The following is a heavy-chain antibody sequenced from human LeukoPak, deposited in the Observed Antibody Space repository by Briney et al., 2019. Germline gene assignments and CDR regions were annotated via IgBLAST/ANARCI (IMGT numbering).Heavy chain of an antibody. Sequence: PGGSLRLSCAASGFTFSSYAMSWVRQAPGKGLEWVSAITGSCGSTYYADSVKGRFNISRDNSKNTLYLQMNSLRAEDTAVYYCARGPSAYTSESDYWGQGTLVTVSS. CDR3: ARGPSAYTSESDY. D-gene: IGHD2-21*01. V-gene: IGHV3-23*01. CDR1: GFTFSSYA. CDR2: ITGSCGST. J-gene: IGHJ4*02.